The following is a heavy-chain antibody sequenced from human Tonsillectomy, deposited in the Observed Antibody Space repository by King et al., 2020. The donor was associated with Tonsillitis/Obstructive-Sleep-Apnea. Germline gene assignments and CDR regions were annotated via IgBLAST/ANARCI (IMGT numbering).Heavy chain of an antibody. D-gene: IGHD6-19*01. J-gene: IGHJ3*02. CDR3: ARHKGPYSSGWKGAFDI. CDR2: IYYSGST. Sequence: QLQESGPGLVKPSETLSLTCTVSGGSISSYYWSWIRQPPGKGLEWIGYIYYSGSTNYNPSLKSRVTISVDTSKNQFSLKLSSVPAADTAVYYCARHKGPYSSGWKGAFDIWGQGTMVTVSS. CDR1: GGSISSYY. V-gene: IGHV4-59*08.